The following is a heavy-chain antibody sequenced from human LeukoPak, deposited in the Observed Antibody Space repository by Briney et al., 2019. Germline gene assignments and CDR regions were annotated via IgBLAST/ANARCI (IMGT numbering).Heavy chain of an antibody. Sequence: GGSLRLSCAASGFAFSSFAMGWVRQSPGKGLEWLSTINGGGNTTFYADSLKGRFTISRGNSKNTLYLHMDSLRPDDTAIYYCTKELHVAVAVADYYYFYMDVWGRGTAVTVSS. V-gene: IGHV3-23*01. J-gene: IGHJ6*03. CDR3: TKELHVAVAVADYYYFYMDV. D-gene: IGHD6-19*01. CDR2: INGGGNTT. CDR1: GFAFSSFA.